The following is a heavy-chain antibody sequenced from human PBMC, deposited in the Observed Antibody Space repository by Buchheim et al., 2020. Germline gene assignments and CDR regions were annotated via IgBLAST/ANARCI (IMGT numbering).Heavy chain of an antibody. D-gene: IGHD2-21*01. CDR2: IYPGDSDT. CDR3: ARQDCGADCYYHYYNMDV. V-gene: IGHV5-51*01. Sequence: EVQLVQSGAEVKKPGESLKISCKCSGYSFTNYWIGWVRQMPGKGLELMGIIYPGDSDTRYSPSFQGQVTFSADRSISTAYPQWSSLKASDTAIYYCARQDCGADCYYHYYNMDVWGQGTT. CDR1: GYSFTNYW. J-gene: IGHJ6*02.